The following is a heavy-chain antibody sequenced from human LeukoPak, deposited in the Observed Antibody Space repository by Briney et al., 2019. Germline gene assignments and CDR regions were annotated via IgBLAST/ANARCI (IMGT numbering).Heavy chain of an antibody. D-gene: IGHD1-1*01. V-gene: IGHV3-11*01. Sequence: GGSLRLSCAASGFTSSDYYMSWIRQAPGKGLEWVSYISSSGSTIYYADSVKGRFTISRDNAKNSLYLQMNSLRAEDTAVYYCARLLSYPRTNKGYFDYWGQGTLVTVSS. CDR2: ISSSGSTI. CDR3: ARLLSYPRTNKGYFDY. J-gene: IGHJ4*02. CDR1: GFTSSDYY.